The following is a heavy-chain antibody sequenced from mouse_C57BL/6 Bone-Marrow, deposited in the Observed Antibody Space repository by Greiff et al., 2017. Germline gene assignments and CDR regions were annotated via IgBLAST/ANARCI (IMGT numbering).Heavy chain of an antibody. J-gene: IGHJ2*01. CDR3: TLNWDYFDY. CDR1: GFNIKDDY. D-gene: IGHD4-1*02. CDR2: LDPENGDT. Sequence: VQLQQSGAELVRPGASVKLSCTASGFNIKDDYMHWVKQRPEQGLEWIGWLDPENGDTEYASKFQGKATITADTSSNTAYLQLSSLTSEDTSVYYCTLNWDYFDYWCQGTTLTVSS. V-gene: IGHV14-4*01.